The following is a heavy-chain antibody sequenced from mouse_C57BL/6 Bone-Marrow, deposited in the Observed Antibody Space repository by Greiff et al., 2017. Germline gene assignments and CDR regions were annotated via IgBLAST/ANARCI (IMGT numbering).Heavy chain of an antibody. CDR3: ARERGLLLFAY. J-gene: IGHJ3*01. CDR1: GYTFTDYY. V-gene: IGHV1-19*01. D-gene: IGHD2-3*01. Sequence: VQLQQSGPVLAKPGASVKMSCKASGYTFTDYYMNWVKQSHGKSLEWIGVINPYNGGTSYNQKFKGKATLTVDKSSSTAYMELNSLTSEDSAVYYCARERGLLLFAYWGQGTLGTVSA. CDR2: INPYNGGT.